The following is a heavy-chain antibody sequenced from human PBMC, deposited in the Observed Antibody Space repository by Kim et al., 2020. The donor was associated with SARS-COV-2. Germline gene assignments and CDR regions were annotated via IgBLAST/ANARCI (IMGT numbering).Heavy chain of an antibody. J-gene: IGHJ5*02. CDR2: T. V-gene: IGHV4-59*01. D-gene: IGHD3-10*01. CDR3: ATRSGAGWFDP. Sequence: TTRNPHLRDRVTISVDTSKNQFSLKLSSATAADTAVYYCATRSGAGWFDPWGQGTLVTVSS.